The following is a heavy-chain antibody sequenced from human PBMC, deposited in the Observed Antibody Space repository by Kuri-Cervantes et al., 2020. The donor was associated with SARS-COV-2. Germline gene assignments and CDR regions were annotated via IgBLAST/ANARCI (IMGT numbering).Heavy chain of an antibody. CDR1: GGSISSGDYY. D-gene: IGHD3-16*01. CDR3: AREYWGPGYYYMDV. Sequence: SETLSLTGTVSGGSISSGDYYWSWIRQPPGKVLEWIGYIYYSGSTYYNPSLKSRVTISVDTYNNQFSLKLSSVTAPDTAVYYCAREYWGPGYYYMDVWGKGTTVTVSS. J-gene: IGHJ6*03. CDR2: IYYSGST. V-gene: IGHV4-30-4*08.